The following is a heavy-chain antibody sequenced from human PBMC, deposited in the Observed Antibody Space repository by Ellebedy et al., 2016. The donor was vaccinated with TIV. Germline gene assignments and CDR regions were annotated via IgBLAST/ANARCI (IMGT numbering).Heavy chain of an antibody. D-gene: IGHD2-2*01. CDR2: INHSGST. CDR1: GGSFSGYY. CDR3: ASWSDCSSTSCYYTNWFDP. Sequence: SETLSLTXAVYGGSFSGYYWSWNRQPPGKGLEWIGEINHSGSTNYNPSLKSRVTISVDTSKNQFSLKLSSVTAADTAVYYCASWSDCSSTSCYYTNWFDPWGQGTLVTVSS. V-gene: IGHV4-34*01. J-gene: IGHJ5*02.